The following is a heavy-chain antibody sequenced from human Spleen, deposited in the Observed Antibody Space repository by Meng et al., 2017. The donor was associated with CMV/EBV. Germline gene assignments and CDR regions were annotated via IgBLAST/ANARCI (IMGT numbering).Heavy chain of an antibody. J-gene: IGHJ4*02. V-gene: IGHV4-34*01. CDR2: IHHSGST. Sequence: CAVYGGSFSGYSWSWIRQPPGKGLEWIGEIHHSGSTNYNPSLKSRVTMSVDRSKNQFSLKFSSVTAADTAIYYCARVTEYGGNCFDSWGQGTLVTVSS. D-gene: IGHD4/OR15-4a*01. CDR1: GGSFSGYS. CDR3: ARVTEYGGNCFDS.